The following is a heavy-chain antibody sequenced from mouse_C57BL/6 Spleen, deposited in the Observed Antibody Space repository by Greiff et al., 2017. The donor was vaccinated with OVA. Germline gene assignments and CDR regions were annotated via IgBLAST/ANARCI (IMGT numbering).Heavy chain of an antibody. CDR2: INPYNGGT. CDR3: ARAPLITTVVAPYAMDY. J-gene: IGHJ4*01. CDR1: GYTFTDYY. Sequence: DVQLQESGPVLVKPGASVKMSCKASGYTFTDYYMNWVKQSHGKSLEWIGVINPYNGGTSYNQKFKGKATLTVDKSSSTAYMELNSLTSEDSAVYYCARAPLITTVVAPYAMDYWGQGTSVTVSS. V-gene: IGHV1-19*01. D-gene: IGHD1-1*01.